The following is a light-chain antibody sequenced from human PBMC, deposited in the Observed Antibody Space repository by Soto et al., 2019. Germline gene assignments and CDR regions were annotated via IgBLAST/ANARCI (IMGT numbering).Light chain of an antibody. CDR2: DTS. V-gene: IGKV3-15*01. J-gene: IGKJ5*01. CDR3: QQYSNWPPIT. Sequence: TQSPDTLSLPPGERATLSCRASQSVSSKLAWYQKKPGQAPRLLIYDTSTRATGIPARFSGSGSGTELTLTISSLQPEDFAVYYCQQYSNWPPITFGQGTRLEIK. CDR1: QSVSSK.